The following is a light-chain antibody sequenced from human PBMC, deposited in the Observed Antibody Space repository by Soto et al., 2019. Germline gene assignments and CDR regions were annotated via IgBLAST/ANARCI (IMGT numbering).Light chain of an antibody. J-gene: IGLJ1*01. CDR2: DVT. CDR3: SSYTTSNTRQIV. V-gene: IGLV2-14*03. CDR1: SSGVGGYNY. Sequence: QSVLTQPASVSGSPGQSITISCTGTSSGVGGYNYVSWYQHHPGKAPKLIIYDVTNRPSGVSNPFSGSKSGNTASLTISGLLPEDEADYYCSSYTTSNTRQIVFGTGTKVTVL.